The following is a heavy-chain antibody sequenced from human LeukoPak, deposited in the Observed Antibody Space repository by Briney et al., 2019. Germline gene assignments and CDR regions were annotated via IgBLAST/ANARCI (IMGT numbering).Heavy chain of an antibody. CDR2: INHSGST. J-gene: IGHJ4*02. CDR3: ARGQYRRDY. Sequence: SGTLSLTCAVYGGSFSGHYWSWIRQPPGKGLEWIGEINHSGSTNYNPSLKSRVTIPVDTSKNQFSLKLSSVTAADTGVYYCARGQYRRDYWGQGTLVTVSS. V-gene: IGHV4-34*01. CDR1: GGSFSGHY. D-gene: IGHD1-14*01.